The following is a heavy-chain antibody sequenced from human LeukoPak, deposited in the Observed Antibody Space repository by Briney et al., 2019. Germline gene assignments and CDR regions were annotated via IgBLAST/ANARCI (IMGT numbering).Heavy chain of an antibody. CDR2: ISGSGGST. CDR1: GFTFSSYA. Sequence: GGSLRLPCAASGFTFSSYAMGWVRQAPGKGLEWVSAISGSGGSTYYADSVKGRFTISRDNSKNTLYLQMNSLRAEDTAVYYCAKAGWGYCSGGSCYGDYWGQGTLVTVSS. V-gene: IGHV3-23*01. J-gene: IGHJ4*02. CDR3: AKAGWGYCSGGSCYGDY. D-gene: IGHD2-15*01.